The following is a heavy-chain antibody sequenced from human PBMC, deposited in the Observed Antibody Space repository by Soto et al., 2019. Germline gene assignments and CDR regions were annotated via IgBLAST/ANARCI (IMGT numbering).Heavy chain of an antibody. V-gene: IGHV1-3*01. CDR3: ARFSLGLRWSASDI. CDR2: INAGNGNT. J-gene: IGHJ3*02. Sequence: ASVKVSCKASGYTFTRYAMHWVRQAPGQRLEWMGWINAGNGNTKYSQKFQGRVTITRDTSASTAYMELSSLRSEDTAVYYCARFSLGLRWSASDIWGKGTMVTVSS. D-gene: IGHD4-17*01. CDR1: GYTFTRYA.